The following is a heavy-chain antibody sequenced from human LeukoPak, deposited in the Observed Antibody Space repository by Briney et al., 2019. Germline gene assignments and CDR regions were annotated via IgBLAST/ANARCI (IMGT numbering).Heavy chain of an antibody. CDR1: GGTFSSYA. J-gene: IGHJ4*02. CDR3: ARDRRYSYGYGGDY. D-gene: IGHD5-18*01. V-gene: IGHV1-18*01. Sequence: GASVKVSCKASGGTFSSYAISWVRQAPGQGLEWMGWISAYNGNTNYAQKLQGRVTMTTDTSTSTAYMELRSLRSDDTAVYYCARDRRYSYGYGGDYWGQGTLVTVSS. CDR2: ISAYNGNT.